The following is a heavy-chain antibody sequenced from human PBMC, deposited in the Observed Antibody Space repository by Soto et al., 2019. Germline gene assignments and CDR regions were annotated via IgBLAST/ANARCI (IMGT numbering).Heavy chain of an antibody. D-gene: IGHD2-2*01. CDR2: IIPIFGTA. CDR1: GGTFSSYA. J-gene: IGHJ3*02. CDR3: ARDFGYCSSTSCYSPYVFEI. V-gene: IGHV1-69*13. Sequence: ASVKVSCKASGGTFSSYAISWVRQAPGQGLEWMGGIIPIFGTANYAQKFQGRVTITADESTSTAYMELSSLRSEDTAVYYCARDFGYCSSTSCYSPYVFEIWGQGTMVTVSS.